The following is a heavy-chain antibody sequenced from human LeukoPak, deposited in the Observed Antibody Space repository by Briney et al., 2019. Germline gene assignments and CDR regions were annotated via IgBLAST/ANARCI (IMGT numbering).Heavy chain of an antibody. CDR1: GFTFSSYA. Sequence: PGGSLRLPCAASGFTFSSYAMSWVRQAPGKGLEWVSAISGSGGSTYYADSVKGRFTISRDNSKNTLYLQMNSLRAEDTAVYYCAKKRPLGYDSSGYYKYYFDYWGQGTLVTVSS. D-gene: IGHD3-22*01. CDR3: AKKRPLGYDSSGYYKYYFDY. J-gene: IGHJ4*02. V-gene: IGHV3-23*01. CDR2: ISGSGGST.